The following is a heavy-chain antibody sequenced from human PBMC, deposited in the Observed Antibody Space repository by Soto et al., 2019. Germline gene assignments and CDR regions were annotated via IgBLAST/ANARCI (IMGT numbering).Heavy chain of an antibody. CDR3: AREISGYDVNWFDR. J-gene: IGHJ5*02. CDR2: IYYSART. CDR1: GGSISSGGYY. V-gene: IGHV4-31*03. Sequence: QVQLQESGPGLVKPSQTLSLTCTVSGGSISSGGYYWSCIRQHPGKCLEWIGYIYYSARTYSNPSLKSRVTISVDTSQNQFSLKLSSVTAADTAVYYCAREISGYDVNWFDRWGQGTLVTVSS. D-gene: IGHD5-12*01.